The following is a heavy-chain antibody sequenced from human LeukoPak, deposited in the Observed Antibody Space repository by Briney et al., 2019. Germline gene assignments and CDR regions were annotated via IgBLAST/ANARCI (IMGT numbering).Heavy chain of an antibody. CDR1: GYTFTSYG. CDR2: ISAYNGNT. CDR3: AREGYCNSTSCYWGGFDY. V-gene: IGHV1-18*01. J-gene: IGHJ4*02. D-gene: IGHD2-2*01. Sequence: ASVKVSCKASGYTFTSYGISWVRQAPGQGLEWMGWISAYNGNTNYAQKLQGRVTMTTDTSTSTAYMELRSLRSDDTAVYYCAREGYCNSTSCYWGGFDYWGQGTLVTVSS.